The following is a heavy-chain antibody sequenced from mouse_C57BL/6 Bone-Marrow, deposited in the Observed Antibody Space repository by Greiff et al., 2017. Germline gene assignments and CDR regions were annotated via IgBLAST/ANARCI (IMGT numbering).Heavy chain of an antibody. CDR2: IDPSDSYT. CDR3: ARGWEDY. Sequence: VKLMESGAELVMPGASVKLSCKASGYTFTSYWMHWVKQRPGQGLEWIGEIDPSDSYTNYNQKFKGKSTLTVDKSSSTAYMQLSSLTSEDSAVYYCARGWEDYRGQGTTLTVSS. CDR1: GYTFTSYW. D-gene: IGHD3-3*01. J-gene: IGHJ2*01. V-gene: IGHV1-69*01.